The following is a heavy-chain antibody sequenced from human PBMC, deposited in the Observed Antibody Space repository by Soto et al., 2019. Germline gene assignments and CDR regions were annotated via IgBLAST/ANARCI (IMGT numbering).Heavy chain of an antibody. CDR2: MNPNTGNT. D-gene: IGHD3-22*01. Sequence: ASVKVSCKASGYTFTNYDINWVRQATGQGLEYMGWMNPNTGNTNYAQKLQGRVTMTTDTSTSTAYMELRSLRSDDTAVYYCARDEDSSGPDPAFQHWGQGTLVTVSS. CDR3: ARDEDSSGPDPAFQH. CDR1: GYTFTNYD. V-gene: IGHV1-18*01. J-gene: IGHJ1*01.